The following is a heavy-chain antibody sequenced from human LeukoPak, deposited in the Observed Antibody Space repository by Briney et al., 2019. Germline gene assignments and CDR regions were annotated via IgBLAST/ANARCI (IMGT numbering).Heavy chain of an antibody. Sequence: GGSLRLSCEASGFTFSSYAMSWVRQAPGTGLEWVSAISGSGGSNSYADAVKGRFTIPKDSAKNTLSLQMNSMRPEDTAVYYCARDADEDRHYWGQGTLVTVSS. D-gene: IGHD2-15*01. V-gene: IGHV3-23*01. CDR3: ARDADEDRHY. CDR2: ISGSGGSN. J-gene: IGHJ4*02. CDR1: GFTFSSYA.